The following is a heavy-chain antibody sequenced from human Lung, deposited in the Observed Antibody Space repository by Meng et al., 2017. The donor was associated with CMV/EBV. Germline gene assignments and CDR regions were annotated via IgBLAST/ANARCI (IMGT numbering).Heavy chain of an antibody. CDR2: IGATAGGT. CDR3: AKYSAVGERLYYFDY. Sequence: SCAASGLTFSSYGMSWVRQAPGKGLEWVSSIGATAGGTYYADSVKGRFTISRDNAKNTLYLQMNSLSAEDTAVYYCAKYSAVGERLYYFDYWGQGXLVTVSS. D-gene: IGHD2-21*01. J-gene: IGHJ4*02. V-gene: IGHV3-23*01. CDR1: GLTFSSYG.